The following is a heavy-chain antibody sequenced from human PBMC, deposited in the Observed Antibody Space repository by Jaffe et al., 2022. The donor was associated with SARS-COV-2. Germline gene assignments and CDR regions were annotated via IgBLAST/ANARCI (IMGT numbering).Heavy chain of an antibody. CDR1: GGSISSYY. J-gene: IGHJ4*02. CDR3: ARACSSTSCYQDAFDY. D-gene: IGHD2-2*01. CDR2: IYYSGST. Sequence: QVQLQESGPGLVKPSETLSLTCTVSGGSISSYYWSWIRQPPGKGLEWIGYIYYSGSTNYNPSLKSRVTISVDTSKNQFSLKLSSVTAADTAVYYCARACSSTSCYQDAFDYWGQGTLVTVSS. V-gene: IGHV4-59*01.